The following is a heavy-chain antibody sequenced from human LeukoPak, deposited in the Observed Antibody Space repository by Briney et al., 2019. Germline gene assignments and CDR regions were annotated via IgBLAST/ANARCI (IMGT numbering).Heavy chain of an antibody. CDR2: IIPIFGTA. Sequence: SVKVSCKASGGTFSSYAISWVRQAPGQGLEWMGGIIPIFGTANYAQKFQGRVTITADESTSTAYMELSSLRSEDTAVYYCARSGYSSSWSWYYFDYWGQGTLATVSS. CDR1: GGTFSSYA. CDR3: ARSGYSSSWSWYYFDY. V-gene: IGHV1-69*13. J-gene: IGHJ4*02. D-gene: IGHD6-13*01.